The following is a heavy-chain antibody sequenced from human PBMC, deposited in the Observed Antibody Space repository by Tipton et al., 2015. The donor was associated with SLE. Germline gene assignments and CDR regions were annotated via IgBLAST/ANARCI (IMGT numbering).Heavy chain of an antibody. CDR3: ARDELVYFDL. Sequence: TLSLTCTVSGGSISSGSYYWSWIRQPAGKGLEWIGYIYYSGSTYYNPSLKSRVTISVDTSKNQFSLKLSSVTAADTAVYYCARDELVYFDLWGRGTLVTVSS. V-gene: IGHV4-31*03. CDR2: IYYSGST. CDR1: GGSISSGSYY. J-gene: IGHJ2*01. D-gene: IGHD3-10*01.